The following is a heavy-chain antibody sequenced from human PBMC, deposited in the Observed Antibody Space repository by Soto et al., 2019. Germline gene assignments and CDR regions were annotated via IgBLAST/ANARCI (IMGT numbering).Heavy chain of an antibody. Sequence: PGESLKISCKASGYKFTKYYIGWVRQMPGKGLEWVGVIYPGDSDTKYSASLQGQVTISADKSINTAYLQWSSLKASDTAMYYCARGYEDYGASRGSGFDYWGQGTLVTVSS. V-gene: IGHV5-51*01. CDR1: GYKFTKYY. CDR2: IYPGDSDT. CDR3: ARGYEDYGASRGSGFDY. D-gene: IGHD4-17*01. J-gene: IGHJ4*02.